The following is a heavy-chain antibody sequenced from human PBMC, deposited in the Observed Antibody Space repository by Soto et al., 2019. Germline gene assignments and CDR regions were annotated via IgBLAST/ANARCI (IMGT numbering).Heavy chain of an antibody. CDR2: INPSGGST. V-gene: IGHV1-46*03. D-gene: IGHD6-13*01. CDR3: ASSTGIAAAGGWFDP. CDR1: GYTFTSYY. Sequence: ASVKVSCKASGYTFTSYYMHWVRQAPGQGLEWMGIINPSGGSTSYAQKFQGRVTMTRDTSTSTVYMELSSLRSEDTAVYYCASSTGIAAAGGWFDPWGQGTLVTVSS. J-gene: IGHJ5*02.